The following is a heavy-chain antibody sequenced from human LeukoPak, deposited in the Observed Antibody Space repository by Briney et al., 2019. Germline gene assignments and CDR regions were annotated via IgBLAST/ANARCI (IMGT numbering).Heavy chain of an antibody. D-gene: IGHD3-10*01. V-gene: IGHV1-2*02. Sequence: ASVKVSCKASGYTFTGYYMHWVRQAPGQGLEWMGWINPNSGGTNYAQKFQGRVTMTRDTSISTAYMELSRLRSDDTAVYYCARAEVRGVISCVESPRCWGQGTLVTVSS. J-gene: IGHJ4*02. CDR3: ARAEVRGVISCVESPRC. CDR1: GYTFTGYY. CDR2: INPNSGGT.